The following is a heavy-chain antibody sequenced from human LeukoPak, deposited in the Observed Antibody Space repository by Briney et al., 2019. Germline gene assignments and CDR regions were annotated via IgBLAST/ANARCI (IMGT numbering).Heavy chain of an antibody. V-gene: IGHV3-64*04. D-gene: IGHD3-22*01. Sequence: GGSLRLSCSASGFTFNTYAMHWVRQAPGKGLEYVSSISDNGGTTDYADSVKGRFTISRDNSKNTLYLQMNSLRAEDTAVYYCAKDRSDYYDSSGPEWFDPWGQGTLVTVSS. CDR2: ISDNGGTT. CDR1: GFTFNTYA. J-gene: IGHJ5*02. CDR3: AKDRSDYYDSSGPEWFDP.